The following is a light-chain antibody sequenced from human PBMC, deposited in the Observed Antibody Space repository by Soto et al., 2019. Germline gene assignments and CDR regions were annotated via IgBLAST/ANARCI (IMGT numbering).Light chain of an antibody. CDR3: QQYNNWPTWT. CDR2: GAS. Sequence: EIVMTQSPATLSVSPGERATLSCRASQSVSSNLAWYQQKPGQAPRLLIYGASTRATGVPARFSGSRSGPEFTLTINSLQSEDFAIYYCQQYNNWPTWTFGQGTKVDIK. CDR1: QSVSSN. V-gene: IGKV3-15*01. J-gene: IGKJ1*01.